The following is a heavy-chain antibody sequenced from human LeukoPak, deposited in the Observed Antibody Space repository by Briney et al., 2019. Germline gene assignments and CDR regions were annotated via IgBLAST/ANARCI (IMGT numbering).Heavy chain of an antibody. CDR3: ARVDDSSGYYYWYFDL. J-gene: IGHJ2*01. CDR2: IYYSGST. V-gene: IGHV4-39*07. CDR1: GGSISSSDFY. Sequence: SETLSLTCTVSGGSISSSDFYWGWIRQPPGKGLEWIGTIYYSGSTSYNPSLKSRLTISVDTSKNQFSLKLSSVTAADTAVYYCARVDDSSGYYYWYFDLWGRGTLVTVSS. D-gene: IGHD3-22*01.